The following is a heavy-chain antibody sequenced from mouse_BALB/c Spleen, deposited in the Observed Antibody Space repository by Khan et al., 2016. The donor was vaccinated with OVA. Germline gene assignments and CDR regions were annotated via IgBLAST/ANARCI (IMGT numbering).Heavy chain of an antibody. D-gene: IGHD1-1*01. V-gene: IGHV3-2*02. Sequence: EVQLQESGPGLVKPSQSLSLTCTVTGYSITTNYAWDWIRQFPGNKLEWMGYISYSGSTSYNPTLKSRISITRDTSKNQFFLQLNSVTTEDTATYCCARQNYYGYAVDYWGQGTSVTVSS. CDR2: ISYSGST. CDR3: ARQNYYGYAVDY. J-gene: IGHJ4*01. CDR1: GYSITTNYA.